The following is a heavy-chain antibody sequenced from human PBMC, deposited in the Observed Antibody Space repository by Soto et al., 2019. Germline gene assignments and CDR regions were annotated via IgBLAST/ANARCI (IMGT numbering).Heavy chain of an antibody. Sequence: ASVKVSCKASGYTFTGYYMHWVRQAPGQGLEWMGWINPNSGGTNYAQKFQGRVTMTWDTSISTAYMELSRLRSDDTAVYYCASRQDTAMVRRSDYWGQGTPVTVSS. CDR3: ASRQDTAMVRRSDY. CDR1: GYTFTGYY. J-gene: IGHJ4*02. V-gene: IGHV1-2*02. CDR2: INPNSGGT. D-gene: IGHD5-18*01.